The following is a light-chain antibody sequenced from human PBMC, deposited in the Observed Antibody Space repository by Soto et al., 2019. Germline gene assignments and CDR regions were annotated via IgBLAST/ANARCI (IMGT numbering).Light chain of an antibody. V-gene: IGKV3-20*01. CDR1: QSVSNNY. J-gene: IGKJ1*01. CDR2: GAS. CDR3: QQYGSSGT. Sequence: EVGLTQSPGTVSLSPGERATLSCRASQSVSNNYLAWYQQKPGQAPRLLIYGASNRATGIPDRFSGSGSGTDFTLTISRLEPDDFAVYYCQQYGSSGTFGQGTKVDIK.